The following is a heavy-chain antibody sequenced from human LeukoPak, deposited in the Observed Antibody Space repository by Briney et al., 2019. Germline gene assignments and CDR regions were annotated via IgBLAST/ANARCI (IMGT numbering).Heavy chain of an antibody. D-gene: IGHD3-10*01. CDR2: IFDSGST. Sequence: SETLSLTCTVSGASISGYYWSWIRQPPGKGLEWIGSIFDSGSTNYNPSLKSRVTISIDTSRNQFSLNLSSVTAADTAVYYCAGTEYYYGSGSYSHYYGMDVWGQGTTVTVSS. J-gene: IGHJ6*02. V-gene: IGHV4-59*01. CDR3: AGTEYYYGSGSYSHYYGMDV. CDR1: GASISGYY.